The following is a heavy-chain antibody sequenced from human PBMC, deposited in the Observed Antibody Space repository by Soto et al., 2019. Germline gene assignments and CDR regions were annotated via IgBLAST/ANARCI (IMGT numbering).Heavy chain of an antibody. V-gene: IGHV4-31*03. CDR3: ARDRRGYYDFWSGSYYYGMDV. J-gene: IGHJ6*02. D-gene: IGHD3-3*01. CDR1: GGSISSGGYY. Sequence: SEALSLTCTVSGGSISSGGYYWSWIRQHPGKGLEWIGYIYYSGSTYYNPSLKSRVTISVDTSKNQFSLKLSSVTAADTAVYYCARDRRGYYDFWSGSYYYGMDVWGQGTTVTVSS. CDR2: IYYSGST.